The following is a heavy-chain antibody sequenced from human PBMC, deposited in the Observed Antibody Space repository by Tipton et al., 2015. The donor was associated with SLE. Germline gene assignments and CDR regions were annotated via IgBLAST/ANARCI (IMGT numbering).Heavy chain of an antibody. V-gene: IGHV3-33*01. CDR2: IWSDGSNK. D-gene: IGHD3-10*01. CDR1: GFTFNTYA. J-gene: IGHJ4*02. Sequence: SLRLSCTTSGFTFNTYAMHWVRQAPGKGLEWVTVIWSDGSNKYYAESVKGRFTISRDDSESTVYLQMKSLRVEDTATYYCARGAPTSHYYFDVWGRGTRVTVSS. CDR3: ARGAPTSHYYFDV.